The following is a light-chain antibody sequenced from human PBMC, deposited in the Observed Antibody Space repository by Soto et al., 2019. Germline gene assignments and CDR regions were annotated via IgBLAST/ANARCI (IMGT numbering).Light chain of an antibody. CDR2: SAS. V-gene: IGKV3-11*01. CDR1: QSVSTY. CDR3: QQRSNWPLS. J-gene: IGKJ4*01. Sequence: IVLTQSPVPLSLSPGERATLSCRASQSVSTYLAWYQQKPGQPPRLLIYSASSRVTGIPARFSGSGSGTDFTLTISSLEPEDVAVYYCQQRSNWPLSFGGGTKVEIK.